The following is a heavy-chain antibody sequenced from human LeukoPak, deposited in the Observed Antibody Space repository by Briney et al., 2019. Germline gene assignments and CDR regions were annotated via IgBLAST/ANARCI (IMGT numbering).Heavy chain of an antibody. CDR2: IDPNSGGT. CDR3: TRDLTTSGPIGI. V-gene: IGHV1-2*06. J-gene: IGHJ4*02. CDR1: GYTFTDYA. Sequence: ASVKVSCKASGYTFTDYAMLWLRQAPGQGLEWMGRIDPNSGGTHYPQKFQGRVTVTRDTSITTAYMELTRLTSDDTATYFCTRDLTTSGPIGIWGQGTLVTVSA. D-gene: IGHD3-9*01.